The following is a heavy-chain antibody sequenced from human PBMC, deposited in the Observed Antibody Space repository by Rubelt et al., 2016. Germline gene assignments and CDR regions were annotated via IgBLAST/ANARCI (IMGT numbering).Heavy chain of an antibody. V-gene: IGHV4-61*05. J-gene: IGHJ4*02. CDR3: AGSVGGGLLEY. Sequence: QLQLQESGPGLVKPSETLSLTCTVSSGFISSSSYYWGWIRQPPGKGLEWIGYIYYSGSTNYNPSLKSRITISVDTSKNQFSLKLSSVTAADTAVYYCAGSVGGGLLEYGGQGTLVTVSS. D-gene: IGHD2-15*01. CDR2: IYYSGST. CDR1: SGFISSSSYY.